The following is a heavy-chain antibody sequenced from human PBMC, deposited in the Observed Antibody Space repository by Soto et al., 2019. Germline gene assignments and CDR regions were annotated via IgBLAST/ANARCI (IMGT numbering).Heavy chain of an antibody. V-gene: IGHV1-69*12. J-gene: IGHJ4*02. CDR1: GGTFSSYA. CDR3: AREDTAMAADY. Sequence: QVQLVQSGAEVKKPGSSVKVSCKASGGTFSSYAISWVRQAPGQGLEWMGGLIPIFGTANYAQKFQGRVTITADESASAAYMELSSLSSEDTAVYYCAREDTAMAADYWGQGTLVAVSS. CDR2: LIPIFGTA. D-gene: IGHD5-18*01.